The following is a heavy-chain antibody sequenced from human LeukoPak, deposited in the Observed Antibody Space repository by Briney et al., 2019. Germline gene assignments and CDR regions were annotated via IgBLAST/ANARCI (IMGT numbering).Heavy chain of an antibody. CDR3: ARGGGRSYSDAFHI. CDR1: GFTFSSYW. J-gene: IGHJ3*02. CDR2: IKHDGSEE. V-gene: IGHV3-7*02. D-gene: IGHD1-26*01. Sequence: GSLRLSCAASGFTFSSYWMNWVRQAPGKGLEWVANIKHDGSEEDYVDSVKGRFTISRDNAKNSLYLQMNSLRDEDTAVYYCARGGGRSYSDAFHIWGQGTVVTVSS.